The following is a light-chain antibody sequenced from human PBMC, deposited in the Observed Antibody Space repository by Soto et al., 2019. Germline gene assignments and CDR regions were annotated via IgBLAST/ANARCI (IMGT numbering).Light chain of an antibody. CDR3: QQRSNPIT. Sequence: EIVLTQSPATLSLSPGERATLSCRASQSLSSFLAWYQQKPGQAPRLLIYDASNRATGIPARFSGSGSGTDFTLTISSLEPEDFAVYYCQQRSNPITFGQGTRLEIK. CDR1: QSLSSF. J-gene: IGKJ5*01. V-gene: IGKV3-11*01. CDR2: DAS.